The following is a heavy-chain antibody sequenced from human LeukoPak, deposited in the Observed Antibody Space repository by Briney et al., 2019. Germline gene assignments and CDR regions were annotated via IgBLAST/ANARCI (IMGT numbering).Heavy chain of an antibody. CDR2: IYYSGST. CDR3: ARQRVATDAFDI. D-gene: IGHD5-12*01. CDR1: GGSISSSSYY. Sequence: SETLSLTCTVSGGSISSSSYYWGWIRQPPGKGLERIGSIYYSGSTYYNPSLKSRVTISVDTSKNQFSLKLSSVTAADTAVSYCARQRVATDAFDIWGQGTMVTVSS. J-gene: IGHJ3*02. V-gene: IGHV4-39*01.